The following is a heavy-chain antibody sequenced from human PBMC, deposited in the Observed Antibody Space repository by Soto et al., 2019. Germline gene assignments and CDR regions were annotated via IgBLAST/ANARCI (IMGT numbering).Heavy chain of an antibody. CDR3: AREDIVLVPAAMGYYYYYGMDV. J-gene: IGHJ6*02. Sequence: PGESLKISCKGSGYSFTSYWIGWVRQMPGKGLEWMGIIYPGDSNTKYSPSFQGQVTISADKSISTAYLQWSSLKASDTAMYYCAREDIVLVPAAMGYYYYYGMDVWGQGTTVTSP. CDR1: GYSFTSYW. CDR2: IYPGDSNT. D-gene: IGHD2-2*01. V-gene: IGHV5-51*01.